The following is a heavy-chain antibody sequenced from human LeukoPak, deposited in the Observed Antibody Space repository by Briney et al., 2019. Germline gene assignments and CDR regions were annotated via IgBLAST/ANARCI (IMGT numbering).Heavy chain of an antibody. D-gene: IGHD6-13*01. CDR1: GYTFTGYY. CDR3: ARDLANSSSGDDAFDI. V-gene: IGHV1-2*04. J-gene: IGHJ3*02. CDR2: INPNSGGT. Sequence: ASVKVSCKASGYTFTGYYMHWVRQAPGQGLEWMGWINPNSGGTNYAQKFQGWVTMTRDTSISTAYMELSRLRSDDTAVYYCARDLANSSSGDDAFDIWGQGTMVTVSS.